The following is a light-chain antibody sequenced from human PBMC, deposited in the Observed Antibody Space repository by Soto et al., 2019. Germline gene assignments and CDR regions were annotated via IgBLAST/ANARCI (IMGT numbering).Light chain of an antibody. Sequence: QSVLTQSSSASASLGSSVKLTCTLSSGHSSYIIAWHQQQPGKAPRYLMKVEGSGSYNKGSGVPDRFSGSSSGADRYLTISNLQSEDEADYYCETWDSKTGVFGGGTQLTVL. CDR1: SGHSSYI. V-gene: IGLV4-60*03. CDR2: VEGSGSY. CDR3: ETWDSKTGV. J-gene: IGLJ3*02.